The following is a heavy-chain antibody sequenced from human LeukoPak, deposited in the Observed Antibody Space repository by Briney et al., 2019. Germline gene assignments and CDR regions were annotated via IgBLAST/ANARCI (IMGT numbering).Heavy chain of an antibody. CDR2: INGDGSGT. D-gene: IGHD6-6*01. CDR1: GFTFSSYW. V-gene: IGHV3-74*01. J-gene: IGHJ4*02. Sequence: GGSLTLSCAASGFTFSSYWMHWVRQAPGKGLVWVSLINGDGSGTGYADSVRGRFTVSRDNAKNTLFLQMSSLRAEDTAMYYCARDTGYSSSLWGQGTLVTVSS. CDR3: ARDTGYSSSL.